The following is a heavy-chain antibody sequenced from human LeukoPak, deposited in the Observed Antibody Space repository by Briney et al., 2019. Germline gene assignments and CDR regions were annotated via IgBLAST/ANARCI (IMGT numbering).Heavy chain of an antibody. V-gene: IGHV4-30-4*01. CDR2: IYYSGST. Sequence: PSETLSLTCTVSGGSISSGDYYWGWIRQPPGKGLEWIGYIYYSGSTYYNPSLKSRVTISVDTSKNQFSLKLSSLTAADTAVYYCAARAYYYYGMDVWGQGTTVTVSS. CDR3: AARAYYYYGMDV. CDR1: GGSISSGDYY. J-gene: IGHJ6*02.